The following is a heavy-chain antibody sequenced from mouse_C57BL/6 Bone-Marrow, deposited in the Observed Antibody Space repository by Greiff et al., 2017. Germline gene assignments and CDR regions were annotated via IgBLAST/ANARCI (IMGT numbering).Heavy chain of an antibody. V-gene: IGHV15-2*01. Sequence: QVQLQQSGSELRSPGSSVKLSCKDFDSEVFPIAYMSWVRQKPGHGFEWIGGILPSIGKTIYGEKFEDKATLDADKPSNTAYLELNILSSEDSAVYSCARGRCNFSYYFDFWGRGTTLTVSS. CDR3: ARGRCNFSYYFDF. CDR1: DSEVFPIAY. D-gene: IGHD2-1*01. J-gene: IGHJ2*01. CDR2: ILPSIGKT.